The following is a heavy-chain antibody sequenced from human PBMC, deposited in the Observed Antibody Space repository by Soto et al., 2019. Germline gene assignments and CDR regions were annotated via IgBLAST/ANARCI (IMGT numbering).Heavy chain of an antibody. Sequence: GGSLRLSCAASGFTFSSYAMSWVRQAPGKGLEWVSAISGSGGSTYYADSVKGRFTISRDNSKNTLYLQMNSLRAEDTAVYYCAKDHNWNYIADYYYGMDVWGQGTTVTVSS. J-gene: IGHJ6*02. CDR1: GFTFSSYA. V-gene: IGHV3-23*01. CDR2: ISGSGGST. CDR3: AKDHNWNYIADYYYGMDV. D-gene: IGHD1-7*01.